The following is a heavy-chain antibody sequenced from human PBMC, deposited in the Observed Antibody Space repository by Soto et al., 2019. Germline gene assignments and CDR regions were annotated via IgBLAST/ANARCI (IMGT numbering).Heavy chain of an antibody. CDR1: GDSVSSNSAA. Sequence: QVQLQQSGPGLVKPSQTLSLTCAISGDSVSSNSAAWNWIRQSPSRGLEWLGRTYYRSKWYNDYAVSVKGRITFHPDTSKKQFSMQMNSVTPEDTAVYYCARTYYYDSSGSYRIDYWGQGTLVTVSS. CDR2: TYYRSKWYN. V-gene: IGHV6-1*01. D-gene: IGHD3-22*01. J-gene: IGHJ4*02. CDR3: ARTYYYDSSGSYRIDY.